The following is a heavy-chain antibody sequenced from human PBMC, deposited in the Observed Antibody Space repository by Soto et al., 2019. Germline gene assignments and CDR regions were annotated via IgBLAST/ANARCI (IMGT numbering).Heavy chain of an antibody. CDR1: GGTFSSYA. CDR2: IIPIFGTA. CDR3: ARSQAITMIVVVITEPYYYGMDV. J-gene: IGHJ6*02. V-gene: IGHV1-69*06. D-gene: IGHD3-22*01. Sequence: GASVKVSCKASGGTFSSYAISWVRQAPGHGLEWMGGIIPIFGTANYAQKFQGRVTITADKSTSTAYMELSSLRSEDTAVYYCARSQAITMIVVVITEPYYYGMDVWGQGTTVTVSS.